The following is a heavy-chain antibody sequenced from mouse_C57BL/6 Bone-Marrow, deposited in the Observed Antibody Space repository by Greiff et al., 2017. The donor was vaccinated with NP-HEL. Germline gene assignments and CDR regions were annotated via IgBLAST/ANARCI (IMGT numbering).Heavy chain of an antibody. D-gene: IGHD1-1*01. CDR2: IRLKSDNYAT. V-gene: IGHV6-3*01. J-gene: IGHJ2*01. CDR3: TRDYYGFDY. Sequence: EVHLVESGGGLVQPGGSMKLSCVASGFTFSNYWMNWVRQSPEKGLEWVAQIRLKSDNYATHYAESVKGRFTISRDDSKSSVYLQMNNLRAEDTGIYYCTRDYYGFDYWGQGTTLTVSS. CDR1: GFTFSNYW.